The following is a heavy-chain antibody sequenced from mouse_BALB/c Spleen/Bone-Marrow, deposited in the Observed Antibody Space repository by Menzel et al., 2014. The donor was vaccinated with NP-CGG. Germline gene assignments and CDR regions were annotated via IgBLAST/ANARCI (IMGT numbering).Heavy chain of an antibody. CDR3: ARAYDFLDY. Sequence: EVQLVESGPELMKPGASVKISCKASGYSFTSYYMHWVKQSHGKSLGWIGYIDPFNGGTSYNQKFKGKATLTVDKSSNTAYMHLSSLTSEDSAVYYCARAYDFLDYWGQGSTLTVSS. CDR1: GYSFTSYY. V-gene: IGHV1S135*01. J-gene: IGHJ2*01. CDR2: IDPFNGGT. D-gene: IGHD2-4*01.